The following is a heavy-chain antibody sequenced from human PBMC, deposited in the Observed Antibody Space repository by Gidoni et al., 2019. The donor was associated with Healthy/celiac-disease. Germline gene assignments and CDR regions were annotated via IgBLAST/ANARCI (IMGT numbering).Heavy chain of an antibody. CDR2: IKSKTDGGTT. J-gene: IGHJ5*02. CDR1: NAW. CDR3: TISPIVVVPAAIQT. Sequence: NAWMSWVRQAPGKGLEWVGRIKSKTDGGTTDYAAPVKGRFTISRDDSKNTLYLQMNSLKTEDTAVYYCTISPIVVVPAAIQTWGQGTLVTVSS. V-gene: IGHV3-15*01. D-gene: IGHD2-2*01.